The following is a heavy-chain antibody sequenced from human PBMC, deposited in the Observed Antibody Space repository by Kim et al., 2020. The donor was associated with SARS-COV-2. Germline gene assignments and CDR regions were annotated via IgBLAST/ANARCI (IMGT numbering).Heavy chain of an antibody. CDR2: IKRDGSER. CDR3: GIFCI. CDR1: GFTSSSYW. Sequence: GGSLRLSCVASGFTSSSYWLTWVRQAPGKGLEWVANIKRDGSERYYGDSVKGRFTISRDNAKSSVFLQMNSLRTEDTAAYYCGIFCICGLGTLVTVS. D-gene: IGHD3-3*01. V-gene: IGHV3-7*01. J-gene: IGHJ1*01.